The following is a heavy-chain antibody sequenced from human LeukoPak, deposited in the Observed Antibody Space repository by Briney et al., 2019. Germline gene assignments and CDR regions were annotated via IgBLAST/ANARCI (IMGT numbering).Heavy chain of an antibody. CDR2: ISSSSSTI. D-gene: IGHD1-26*01. V-gene: IGHV3-48*02. CDR1: GFTFSSYS. CDR3: ARVLRWELLRIFDY. J-gene: IGHJ4*02. Sequence: GGSLRLSCAASGFTFSSYSMNWVRQAPGKGLEWVSYISSSSSTIYYVDSVKGRFTISRDNAKNSLYLQMNSLRDEDTAVYYCARVLRWELLRIFDYWGQGTLVTVSS.